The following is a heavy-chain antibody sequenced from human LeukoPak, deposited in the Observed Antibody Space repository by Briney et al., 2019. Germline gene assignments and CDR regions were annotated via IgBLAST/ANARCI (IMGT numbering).Heavy chain of an antibody. CDR2: IYPGDSDT. J-gene: IGHJ5*02. D-gene: IGHD4-23*01. CDR3: ARRALGNTSWYNWFDP. Sequence: GESLKISCKGSGYSFTSYWIGWVRQMPGKGLEWMGIIYPGDSDTRYSPSFQGQVTISADKSINTAFLQWSSLKASDTAMYYCARRALGNTSWYNWFDPWGQGTLVTVSS. V-gene: IGHV5-51*01. CDR1: GYSFTSYW.